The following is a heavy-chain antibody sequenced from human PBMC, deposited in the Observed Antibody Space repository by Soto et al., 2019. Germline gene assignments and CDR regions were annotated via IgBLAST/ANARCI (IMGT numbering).Heavy chain of an antibody. V-gene: IGHV4-59*02. CDR3: ARGAGDYATPFGY. CDR1: GGSVSRGY. D-gene: IGHD4-17*01. CDR2: FSYSGTP. Sequence: PSETLSLTCSVSGGSVSRGYWSWIRQSPGKGLGWLGYFSYSGTPNYNPSLRSRASMSVDTSTNHLSLRLRSVTAADTAVYYCARGAGDYATPFGYWGQGSLVTVSS. J-gene: IGHJ4*02.